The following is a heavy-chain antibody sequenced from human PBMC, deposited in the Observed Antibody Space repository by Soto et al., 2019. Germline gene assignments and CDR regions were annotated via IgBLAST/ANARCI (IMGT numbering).Heavy chain of an antibody. D-gene: IGHD4-17*01. CDR2: ISGGGGGT. J-gene: IGHJ4*02. CDR1: GFTFSNYA. CDR3: VKDMKWGGMTTIHYFDS. V-gene: IGHV3-23*01. Sequence: PGGSLRLSCAASGFTFSNYAMTWVRQAPGKGLEWVAAISGGGGGTYYADPVKGRFTISRDNSKNTLHLQMNNLRAEDTSTYYCVKDMKWGGMTTIHYFDSWGQGTLVTVSS.